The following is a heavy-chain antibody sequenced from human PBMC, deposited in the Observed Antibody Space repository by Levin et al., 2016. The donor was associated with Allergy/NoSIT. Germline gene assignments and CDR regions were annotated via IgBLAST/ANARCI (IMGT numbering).Heavy chain of an antibody. CDR2: INHSGST. Sequence: SETLSLTCAVYGGSFSGYYWSWIRQPPGKGLEWIGEINHSGSTNYNPSLKSRVTISVDTSKNQFSLKLSSVTAADTAVYYCARAELGYCSGGSCLRRKAFDIWGQGTMVTVS. V-gene: IGHV4-34*01. CDR1: GGSFSGYY. J-gene: IGHJ3*02. CDR3: ARAELGYCSGGSCLRRKAFDI. D-gene: IGHD2-15*01.